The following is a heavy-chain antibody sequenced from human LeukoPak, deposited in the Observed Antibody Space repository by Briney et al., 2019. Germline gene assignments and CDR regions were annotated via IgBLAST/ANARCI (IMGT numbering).Heavy chain of an antibody. CDR3: ARESGSYSGVDY. J-gene: IGHJ4*02. CDR2: ITRSSSTI. CDR1: GFTFSSYS. Sequence: GGSLRLSCAASGFTFSSYSMNWVRQAPGKGLEWVSYITRSSSTIYYADPVKGRFTISRDNAKNSLYLQMNSLRAEDTAVYYCARESGSYSGVDYWGQGTLVTVSS. D-gene: IGHD1-26*01. V-gene: IGHV3-48*04.